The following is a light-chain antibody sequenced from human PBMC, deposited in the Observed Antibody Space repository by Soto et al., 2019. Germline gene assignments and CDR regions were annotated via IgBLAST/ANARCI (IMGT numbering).Light chain of an antibody. CDR2: EVI. CDR3: SSYAGSNNFVI. V-gene: IGLV2-8*01. Sequence: QSALTQPPSASGSPGQSVTISCTGTSSDVGAYNYVSWYQQHPGKAPKLMIYEVIKRPSGVPDRFSGSKSGNTASLTVSGLQVEDEAEYYCSSYAGSNNFVIFGGGTKLTVL. CDR1: SSDVGAYNY. J-gene: IGLJ2*01.